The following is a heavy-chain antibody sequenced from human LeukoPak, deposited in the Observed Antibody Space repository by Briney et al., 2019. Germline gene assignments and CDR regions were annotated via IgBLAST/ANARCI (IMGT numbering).Heavy chain of an antibody. CDR3: AKGRYFDWLVRIPDAFDI. V-gene: IGHV3-30*02. CDR2: IRYDGSNK. CDR1: GFTFSSYG. J-gene: IGHJ3*02. Sequence: GRSLRLSSTASGFTFSSYGMHWVRQAPGKGLEWVAFIRYDGSNKYYADSVKGRFTISRDNYKNTLYLQMNSLRAEDTAVYYCAKGRYFDWLVRIPDAFDIWGQGTMVTVSS. D-gene: IGHD3-9*01.